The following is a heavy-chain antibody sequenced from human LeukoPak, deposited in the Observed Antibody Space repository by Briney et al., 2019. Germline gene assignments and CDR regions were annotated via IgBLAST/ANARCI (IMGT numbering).Heavy chain of an antibody. Sequence: SETLSLTCTVSGDSISSYYWSWIRQPPGKGLEWIGYISYSGTTNYNPSLKSQVTISADTSKNQFSLKLSSVTAADTAVYFCARLRTSWSPFDYWGQGALVTVSS. D-gene: IGHD6-13*01. CDR3: ARLRTSWSPFDY. V-gene: IGHV4-59*08. CDR2: ISYSGTT. CDR1: GDSISSYY. J-gene: IGHJ4*02.